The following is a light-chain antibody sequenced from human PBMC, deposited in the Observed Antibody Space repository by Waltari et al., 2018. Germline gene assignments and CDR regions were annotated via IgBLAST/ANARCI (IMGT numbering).Light chain of an antibody. CDR3: QQHGTIPAM. J-gene: IGKJ1*01. CDR1: QSVGSSS. CDR2: RAS. Sequence: EIVLTQSPGTASLSPGERVTLSCRASQSVGSSSLAWYQQKPGRAPRLVIYRASRRATGIPDRFSGSGSGTDFSLTISRLEPEDFAVYYCQQHGTIPAMFGQMTKVEIK. V-gene: IGKV3-20*01.